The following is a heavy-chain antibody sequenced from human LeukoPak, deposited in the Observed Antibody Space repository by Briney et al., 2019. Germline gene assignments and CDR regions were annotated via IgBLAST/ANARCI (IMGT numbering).Heavy chain of an antibody. CDR2: IKQDGSEK. Sequence: GKSLRLSCAASGFTFSNYVMHWVRQAPGKGLEWVANIKQDGSEKYYVDSVKGRFTISRDNAKNSLYLQMISLRAEDTAVYYCARAGYYDSSGYYLGYFDYWGQGTLVTVSS. D-gene: IGHD3-22*01. CDR1: GFTFSNYV. V-gene: IGHV3-7*01. CDR3: ARAGYYDSSGYYLGYFDY. J-gene: IGHJ4*02.